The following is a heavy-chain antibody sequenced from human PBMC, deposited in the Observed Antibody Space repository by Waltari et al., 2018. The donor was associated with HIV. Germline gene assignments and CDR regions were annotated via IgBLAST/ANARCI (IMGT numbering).Heavy chain of an antibody. CDR2: FDPEDGET. CDR1: GYTLTELS. J-gene: IGHJ3*02. D-gene: IGHD3-22*01. CDR3: ATYYYDSSGYQGDAFDI. Sequence: QVQLVQSGAEVKKPGASVKVSCKVSGYTLTELSMHWVRQAPGKGLEWMGGFDPEDGETSYEHKFQGRGTMTEDTSTDTAYMGLSSLRSEDTAVYYCATYYYDSSGYQGDAFDIWGQGTMVTVSS. V-gene: IGHV1-24*01.